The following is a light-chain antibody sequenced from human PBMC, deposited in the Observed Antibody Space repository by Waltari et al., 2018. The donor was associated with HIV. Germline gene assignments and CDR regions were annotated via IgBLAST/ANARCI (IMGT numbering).Light chain of an antibody. CDR3: GTWDSSLSGGV. CDR1: PSHIGNTY. CDR2: KNY. V-gene: IGLV1-51*02. J-gene: IGLJ2*01. Sequence: QSVLTQPPSVSAAPGQRVTISCSGSPSHIGNTYASWFQQLPGRAPKLLIYKNYQRPSGIPDRFSGSKSGTSATLGITGLQTGDEADYYCGTWDSSLSGGVFGGGTKLTVL.